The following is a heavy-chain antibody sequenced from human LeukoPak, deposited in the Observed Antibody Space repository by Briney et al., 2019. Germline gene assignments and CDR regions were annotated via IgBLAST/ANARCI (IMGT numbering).Heavy chain of an antibody. CDR2: IYYSGST. CDR1: GGSISSYY. V-gene: IGHV4-59*01. CDR3: ARSRSYYGSDFDY. Sequence: SETLSLTCTVSGGSISSYYWSWIRQPPGKGLEWIGYIYYSGSTNYNPSLKSRVTISVDTSKNQFSLKLSSVTAADTAVYYCARSRSYYGSDFDYWGQGTLVTVSS. J-gene: IGHJ4*02. D-gene: IGHD3-10*01.